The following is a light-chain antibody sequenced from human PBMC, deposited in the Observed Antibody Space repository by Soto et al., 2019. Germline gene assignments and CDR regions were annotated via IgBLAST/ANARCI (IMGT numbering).Light chain of an antibody. CDR1: TGAVTSGNY. CDR2: DTT. J-gene: IGLJ3*02. Sequence: QTVVTQEPSLTVSTGGTVTLTCGSSTGAVTSGNYPYWFQKKPGQAPRTLIYDTTNKQSWTPARFSGSLLGGKAALTLAGAQTDDEADYYCLLSYSGTNWVFGGGTQLTVL. V-gene: IGLV7-46*01. CDR3: LLSYSGTNWV.